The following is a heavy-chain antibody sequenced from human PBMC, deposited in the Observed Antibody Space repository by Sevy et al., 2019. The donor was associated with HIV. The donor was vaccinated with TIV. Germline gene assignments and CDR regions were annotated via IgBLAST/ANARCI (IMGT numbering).Heavy chain of an antibody. J-gene: IGHJ4*02. D-gene: IGHD6-13*01. CDR3: AKDLAGPGRRYFDY. CDR2: IRYDGSDK. Sequence: GGSLRLSCTASGFTFSNFGMHWVRQVPGKGLEWVTFIRYDGSDKYYAASVKGRFTISRDDSKITLYLQMDSLRAEDTAIYYCAKDLAGPGRRYFDYWGQGTLVTVSS. CDR1: GFTFSNFG. V-gene: IGHV3-30*02.